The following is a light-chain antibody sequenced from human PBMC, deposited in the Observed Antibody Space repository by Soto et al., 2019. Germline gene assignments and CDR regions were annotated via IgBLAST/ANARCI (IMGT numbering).Light chain of an antibody. Sequence: IVLTQSPGTLSLSPGERATLSCWASQSVTGSYLAWYQQRPGQAPRLLIFDASNMATGTPDRFSGSGSGTDFTLTIRRLEPEDFAVYYCQQYGSSPQTFGQGTNVEIK. CDR1: QSVTGSY. CDR2: DAS. CDR3: QQYGSSPQT. V-gene: IGKV3-20*01. J-gene: IGKJ1*01.